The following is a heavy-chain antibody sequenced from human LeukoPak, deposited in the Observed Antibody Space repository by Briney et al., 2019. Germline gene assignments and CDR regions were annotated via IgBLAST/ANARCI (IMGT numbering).Heavy chain of an antibody. D-gene: IGHD3-16*01. Sequence: ASVGVSCKTSGNTFTDYYIHWVRQAPGQGLEWLGWINPKSGGTKYAERLHDRLTLTRDTSIITAYLDLTSLTSDDTAVYYCARLKFGAMGGFDYWGQGTLVTVSS. CDR3: ARLKFGAMGGFDY. V-gene: IGHV1-2*02. J-gene: IGHJ4*02. CDR2: INPKSGGT. CDR1: GNTFTDYY.